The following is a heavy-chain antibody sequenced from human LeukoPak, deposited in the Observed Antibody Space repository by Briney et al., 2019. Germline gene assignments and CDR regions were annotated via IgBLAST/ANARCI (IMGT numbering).Heavy chain of an antibody. CDR3: ARDRWYPLVL. D-gene: IGHD6-13*01. CDR1: GYTFTING. J-gene: IGHJ4*02. V-gene: IGHV1-18*01. Sequence: ASVKVSCKASGYTFTINGISWVRQAPGQGLEWLGWVSANSGNTIYAERFQGRVSMARNTSTGTAYMDLTSLRYDDTAVYYCARDRWYPLVLWGQGTLLTVSS. CDR2: VSANSGNT.